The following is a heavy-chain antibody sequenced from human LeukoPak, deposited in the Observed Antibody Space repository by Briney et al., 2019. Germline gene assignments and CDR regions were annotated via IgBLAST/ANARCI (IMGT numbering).Heavy chain of an antibody. V-gene: IGHV3-48*03. CDR2: ISSSGSTT. CDR3: ARRAGAYSHPYDY. D-gene: IGHD4/OR15-4a*01. Sequence: GGTLRLSCAASGFTFSSYEMNWVRQAPGKGLEWVSYISSSGSTTYYADSMKGRFTISRDNSKNTLYLQMNSLRAEDTAVYYCARRAGAYSHPYDYWGQGTLVTVSS. CDR1: GFTFSSYE. J-gene: IGHJ4*02.